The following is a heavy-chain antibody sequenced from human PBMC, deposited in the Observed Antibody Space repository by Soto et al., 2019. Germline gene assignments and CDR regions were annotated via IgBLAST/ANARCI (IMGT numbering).Heavy chain of an antibody. CDR2: INHRGST. CDR3: ATQKRGYYGSGSHSYFDY. Sequence: SETLSLTCAVYGESFSGYYWSWIRQPPGKGLEWIGEINHRGSTNYNPSLKSRVTISVDTSKNQFSLKLSSVTAADTAVYSCATQKRGYYGSGSHSYFDYWGQGTLVTVS. V-gene: IGHV4-34*01. CDR1: GESFSGYY. J-gene: IGHJ4*02. D-gene: IGHD3-10*01.